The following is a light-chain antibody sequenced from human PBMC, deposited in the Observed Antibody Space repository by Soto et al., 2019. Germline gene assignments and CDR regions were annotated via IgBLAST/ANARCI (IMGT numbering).Light chain of an antibody. CDR3: QQYGSSSIT. Sequence: EIVLSQSPATLSLSPVERATLSCIASQSVSSYLAWYQQKPGQAPRLLIYGASSRATGIPDRFSGSGSGTDFTLTISRLEPEDFAVYYCQQYGSSSITFGQGTKVDIK. CDR1: QSVSSY. V-gene: IGKV3-20*01. J-gene: IGKJ1*01. CDR2: GAS.